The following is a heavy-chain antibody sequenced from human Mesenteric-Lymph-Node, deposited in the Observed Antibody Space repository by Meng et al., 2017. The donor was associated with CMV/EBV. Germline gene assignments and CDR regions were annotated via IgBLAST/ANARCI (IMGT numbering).Heavy chain of an antibody. V-gene: IGHV4-34*01. J-gene: IGHJ3*02. CDR3: ARSSSGYYSDAFDI. CDR1: GGSFSGYY. D-gene: IGHD3-22*01. CDR2: INHSGST. Sequence: GSLRLSCAVYGGSFSGYYWSWIRQPPGKGLEWIGEINHSGSTNYNPSLKSRVTISVDTSKNQFSPKLSSVTAADTAVYYCARSSSGYYSDAFDIWGQGTMVTVSS.